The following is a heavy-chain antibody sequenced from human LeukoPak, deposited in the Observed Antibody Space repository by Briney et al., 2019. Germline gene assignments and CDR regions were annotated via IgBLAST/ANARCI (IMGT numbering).Heavy chain of an antibody. V-gene: IGHV3-7*03. CDR1: GFTISNYW. D-gene: IGHD5-24*01. Sequence: GGSLRLSCAASGFTISNYWMSWVRQAPGKGLEWVANMKQDGSEIYYADSVKGRFTIARDNAKNSLHLQMNNLRAEDTAVYYCAKREGYSIFDYWGQGTLVTVSS. CDR2: MKQDGSEI. J-gene: IGHJ4*02. CDR3: AKREGYSIFDY.